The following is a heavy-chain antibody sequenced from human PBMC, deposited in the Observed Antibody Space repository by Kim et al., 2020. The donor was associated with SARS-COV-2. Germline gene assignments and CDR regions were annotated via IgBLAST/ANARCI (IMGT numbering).Heavy chain of an antibody. V-gene: IGHV4-59*08. CDR3: ARRLGVMVRGVIQGWLDP. D-gene: IGHD3-10*01. CDR1: GGSMSTNY. CDR2: IYKSGTA. J-gene: IGHJ5*02. Sequence: SETLSLTCTVSGGSMSTNYWSWIRQAPGKGLEWIGYIYKSGTANYNPSLKSRVTMSVDSSKNQFSLRLGSVTAADTAVYYCARRLGVMVRGVIQGWLDPWGQGTLVTVSS.